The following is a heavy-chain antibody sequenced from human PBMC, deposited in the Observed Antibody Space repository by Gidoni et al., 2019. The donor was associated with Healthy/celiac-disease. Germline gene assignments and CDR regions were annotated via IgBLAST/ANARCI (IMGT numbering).Heavy chain of an antibody. CDR1: GFTVSSNY. J-gene: IGHJ4*02. CDR3: ARESGYSYGYVH. Sequence: EVQLVESGGGLVQPGGSLRLSCSASGFTVSSNYMSGVRQAPGKGLEWVSGIYSGGSTYYADSVKGRFTISRDNSKNTLYLQMNSLRAEDTAVYYCARESGYSYGYVHWGQGTLVTVSS. D-gene: IGHD5-18*01. V-gene: IGHV3-66*01. CDR2: IYSGGST.